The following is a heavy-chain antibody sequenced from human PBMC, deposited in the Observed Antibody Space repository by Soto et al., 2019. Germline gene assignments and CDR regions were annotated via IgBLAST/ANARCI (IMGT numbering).Heavy chain of an antibody. J-gene: IGHJ6*02. CDR2: ISGSGGST. CDR3: AKKGYSSGWSGGMDV. Sequence: GGSLRLSYAASGFAFSSYAMSWVRQAPGKGLEWVSAISGSGGSTYYADSVKGRFTISRDNSKNTLYLQMNSLRAEDTAVYYCAKKGYSSGWSGGMDVWGQGTKVTVSS. V-gene: IGHV3-23*01. CDR1: GFAFSSYA. D-gene: IGHD6-19*01.